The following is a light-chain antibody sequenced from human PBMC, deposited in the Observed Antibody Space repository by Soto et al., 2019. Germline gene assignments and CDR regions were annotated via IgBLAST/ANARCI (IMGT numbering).Light chain of an antibody. CDR2: DNN. CDR3: GTWDSSLSAYV. Sequence: QSVLTQPPSVSAAPGQKVTISCSGSSSNIGSNYVSWYQQLPGTAPKLLIYDNNKRPSGIPDRFSGSKSGTSATLGITGLQTGDEADFYCGTWDSSLSAYVFGAGTKATVL. V-gene: IGLV1-51*01. J-gene: IGLJ1*01. CDR1: SSNIGSNY.